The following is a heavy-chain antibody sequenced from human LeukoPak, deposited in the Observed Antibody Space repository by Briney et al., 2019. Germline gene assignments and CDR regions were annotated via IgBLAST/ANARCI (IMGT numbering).Heavy chain of an antibody. Sequence: ASVKVSCKASGGTFTGYYMHWVRQAPGQGLEWMGWINPNSGGTNYAQKFQGRVTMTRDTSISTAYMELSRLRSDDTAVYYCASVPTPSSTSYYYYYGMDVWGQGTTVTVSS. CDR1: GGTFTGYY. V-gene: IGHV1-2*02. CDR2: INPNSGGT. J-gene: IGHJ6*02. D-gene: IGHD2-2*01. CDR3: ASVPTPSSTSYYYYYGMDV.